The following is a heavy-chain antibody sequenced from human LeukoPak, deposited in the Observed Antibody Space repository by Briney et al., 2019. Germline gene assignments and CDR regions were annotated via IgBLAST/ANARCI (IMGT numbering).Heavy chain of an antibody. CDR1: GYTFTGYY. J-gene: IGHJ4*02. V-gene: IGHV1-2*02. CDR3: ARAPTLRYFAPRYYFDY. CDR2: INPNSGGT. Sequence: ASVKVSCKASGYTFTGYYMHWVRQAPGQGLEWMGWINPNSGGTNYAQKFQGRVTMTRDTFISTAYMELSRLRSDDTAVYYCARAPTLRYFAPRYYFDYWGQGTLVTVSS. D-gene: IGHD3-9*01.